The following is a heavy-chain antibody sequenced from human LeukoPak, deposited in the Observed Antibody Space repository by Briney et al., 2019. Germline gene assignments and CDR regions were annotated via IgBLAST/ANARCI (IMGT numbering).Heavy chain of an antibody. Sequence: KTSETLSLTCAVSGYSISSGYYWGWIRQPPGQGLEWIGSIYHSGSTYYNPSLKSRVTISVDTSKHQFSLKLSSVTAADTGVYYCARYTGGRVPYIGYERYWFDPWGQGTLVTVSS. D-gene: IGHD5-12*01. CDR3: ARYTGGRVPYIGYERYWFDP. V-gene: IGHV4-38-2*01. CDR2: IYHSGST. J-gene: IGHJ5*02. CDR1: GYSISSGYY.